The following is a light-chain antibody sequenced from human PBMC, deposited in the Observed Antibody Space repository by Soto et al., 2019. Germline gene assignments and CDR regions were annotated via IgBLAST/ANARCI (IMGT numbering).Light chain of an antibody. J-gene: IGKJ5*01. CDR1: QSIATF. V-gene: IGKV1-39*01. CDR3: QQYGSSPPVT. Sequence: DIQMTQSPSSLSASVGDRVTVTCRASQSIATFLNWYQHKPGKAPKLLISGASNLQSGVPSRFSGSGSGTDFTLTISRLEPEDSAVYYCQQYGSSPPVTFGQGTRLEIK. CDR2: GAS.